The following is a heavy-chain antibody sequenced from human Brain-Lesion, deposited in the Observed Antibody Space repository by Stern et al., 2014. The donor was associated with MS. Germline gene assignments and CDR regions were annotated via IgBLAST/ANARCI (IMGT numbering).Heavy chain of an antibody. CDR1: GGSFNHYY. V-gene: IGHV4-59*01. J-gene: IGHJ6*02. CDR2: IHYSGST. D-gene: IGHD5-12*01. CDR3: ARVGGYRGYERYSLVDYYYGMDV. Sequence: QVQLVQSGPGLVKPSETLSLTCTVSGGSFNHYYWSWVRQPPGKGLEWIGYIHYSGSTNYNPSLQSRVTISLDTSKNQFSPELSTVTTADTAVYFCARVGGYRGYERYSLVDYYYGMDVWGQGTTVAVSS.